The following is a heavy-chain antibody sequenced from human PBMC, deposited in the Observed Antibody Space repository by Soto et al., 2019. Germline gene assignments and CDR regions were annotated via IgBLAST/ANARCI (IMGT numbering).Heavy chain of an antibody. CDR1: GGSISSDY. D-gene: IGHD3-10*01. CDR2: IHSGST. CDR3: ARHDGSRSTDY. V-gene: IGHV4-59*08. J-gene: IGHJ4*02. Sequence: QVQLQESGPGLVKPSGTLSLTCTVSGGSISSDYWNWIRQPPGKGLEWIGYIHSGSTTYSASLRSXVTISVDTSRNQFSLKLSSVTAADTAVYFCARHDGSRSTDYWGQGTLVTVSS.